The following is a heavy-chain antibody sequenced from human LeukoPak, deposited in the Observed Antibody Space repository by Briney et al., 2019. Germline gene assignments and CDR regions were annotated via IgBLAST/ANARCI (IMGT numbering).Heavy chain of an antibody. Sequence: GGSLRLSCAASGFPFSSYEMNWVRQAPGKGLEWVSLIWSDGSNKYYADSVKGRFTISRDNYKNTLSLQMNSLRAEDTAVYYCARGGYCSSDTCANYDGMDVWGQGTTVTVSS. J-gene: IGHJ6*02. CDR3: ARGGYCSSDTCANYDGMDV. CDR2: IWSDGSNK. D-gene: IGHD2-2*03. CDR1: GFPFSSYE. V-gene: IGHV3-33*08.